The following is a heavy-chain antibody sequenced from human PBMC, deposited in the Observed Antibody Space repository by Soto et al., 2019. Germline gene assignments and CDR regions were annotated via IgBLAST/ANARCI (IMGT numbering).Heavy chain of an antibody. CDR2: IIPILGTA. CDR1: GGTFSSYT. CDR3: ARGSVVVVVPAAMSLAEYFQH. J-gene: IGHJ1*01. Sequence: QVQLVQSGAEVKKPGSSVKVSCKASGGTFSSYTISWVRQAPGQGLEWMGRIIPILGTANYAQKFQGRVTITADKSTSTAYMELSSLRSEDTAVYYCARGSVVVVVPAAMSLAEYFQHWGQGTLVTVSS. D-gene: IGHD2-2*01. V-gene: IGHV1-69*08.